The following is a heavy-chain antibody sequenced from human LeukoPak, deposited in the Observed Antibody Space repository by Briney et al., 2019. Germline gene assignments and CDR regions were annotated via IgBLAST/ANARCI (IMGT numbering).Heavy chain of an antibody. CDR2: ITSDSVTR. CDR3: ARSYYYGSGSRYMDV. Sequence: GGCLRLSCAASGFTFNSHSMTWVRQAPGQGLEWVSYITSDSVTRFYADSVKGRFTASRDNAEKSMYLQMNNLRAEDTAVYYCARSYYYGSGSRYMDVWGKGTTVTVSS. D-gene: IGHD3-10*01. CDR1: GFTFNSHS. J-gene: IGHJ6*03. V-gene: IGHV3-48*01.